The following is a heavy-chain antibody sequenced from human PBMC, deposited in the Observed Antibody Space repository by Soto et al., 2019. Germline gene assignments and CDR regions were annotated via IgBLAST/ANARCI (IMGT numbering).Heavy chain of an antibody. CDR2: IYRLGDI. Sequence: EVQVVESGGGLVQPGGSLRLSCAASGFYVSNYYMSWFRQAPGKGLEWVSVIYRLGDIYYADSVQGRFTTSRDISRNSLDLQMNSLSVDGTTVYYSARDRRDGYTIWGQGVVVTVSS. V-gene: IGHV3-66*01. CDR3: ARDRRDGYTI. CDR1: GFYVSNYY. D-gene: IGHD1-1*01. J-gene: IGHJ4*02.